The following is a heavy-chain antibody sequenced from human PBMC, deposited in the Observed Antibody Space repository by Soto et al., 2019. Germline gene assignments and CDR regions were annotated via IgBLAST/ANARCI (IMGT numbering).Heavy chain of an antibody. D-gene: IGHD6-6*01. CDR2: IYYSGST. CDR1: GGSISSGDYY. J-gene: IGHJ6*02. Sequence: QVQLQESGPGLVKPSQTLSLTCTVSGGSISSGDYYWSWIRQPPGKGLEWIGYIYYSGSTYYNPSLKSRVTTSVDTSKNQFSLKLSSVTAADTALYYCAREVVAARPGFYYYYGMDVWGQGTTVTVSS. V-gene: IGHV4-30-4*01. CDR3: AREVVAARPGFYYYYGMDV.